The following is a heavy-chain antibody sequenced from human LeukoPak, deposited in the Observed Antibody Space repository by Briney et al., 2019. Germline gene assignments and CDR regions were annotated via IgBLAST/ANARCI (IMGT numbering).Heavy chain of an antibody. CDR1: GGSISSSSYY. Sequence: QASETLSLTCTVSGGSISSSSYYWGWIRQPPGKGLEWIGSIYYSGSTYYNPSLKSRVTISVDTSKNQFSLKLSSVTAADTAVYYCARLRTLVWLPQLFDYWGQGTLVTVSS. CDR2: IYYSGST. J-gene: IGHJ4*02. V-gene: IGHV4-39*07. D-gene: IGHD3-22*01. CDR3: ARLRTLVWLPQLFDY.